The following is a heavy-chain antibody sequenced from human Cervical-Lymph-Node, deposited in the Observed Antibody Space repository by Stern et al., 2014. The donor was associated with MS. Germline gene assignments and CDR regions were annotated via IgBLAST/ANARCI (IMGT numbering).Heavy chain of an antibody. CDR1: GFTLNGHW. D-gene: IGHD4-11*01. Sequence: DQLVQSGGGSVQPGGSLRLSCAASGFTLNGHWMHWVRQAPGKGLVWVSRINGDGSNTNYADSVKGRFTISRDNAKSTLYLQMNSLRTEDTAVYYCARFNSDYYGGLDYWGQGTLVTVSS. CDR3: ARFNSDYYGGLDY. CDR2: INGDGSNT. V-gene: IGHV3-74*02. J-gene: IGHJ4*02.